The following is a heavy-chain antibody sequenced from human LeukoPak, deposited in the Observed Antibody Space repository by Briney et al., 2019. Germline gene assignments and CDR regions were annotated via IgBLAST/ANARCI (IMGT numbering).Heavy chain of an antibody. D-gene: IGHD3-3*01. CDR2: INPNSGGT. J-gene: IGHJ4*02. Sequence: ASVKVSCKASGYIFTDYYIHWVRQAPGQGLEWMGWINPNSGGTNYAQKFQGRVTMTRDTSISTAYMELSRLRSDDTAVYYCARTFGGQWSHDYWGQGTLVTVSS. V-gene: IGHV1-2*02. CDR3: ARTFGGQWSHDY. CDR1: GYIFTDYY.